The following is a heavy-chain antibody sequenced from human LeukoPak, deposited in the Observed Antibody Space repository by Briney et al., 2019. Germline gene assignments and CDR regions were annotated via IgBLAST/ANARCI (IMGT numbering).Heavy chain of an antibody. Sequence: PSETLSLTCTVSGASVSNLNYYWGWIRQPPGKGLEWIGSTYYTGSTYYNPSLKSRVTVSVDTSKNRFSLRLSSVTAADTAVYYCARDLKYYDPLTAYSPDAFDIWGHGTMVIVSS. CDR1: GASVSNLNYY. J-gene: IGHJ3*02. CDR2: TYYTGST. V-gene: IGHV4-39*07. D-gene: IGHD3-9*01. CDR3: ARDLKYYDPLTAYSPDAFDI.